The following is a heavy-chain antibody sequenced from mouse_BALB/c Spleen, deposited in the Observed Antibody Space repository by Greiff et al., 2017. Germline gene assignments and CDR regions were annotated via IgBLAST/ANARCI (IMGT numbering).Heavy chain of an antibody. V-gene: IGHV5-6*01. J-gene: IGHJ4*01. CDR1: GFTLRSYG. CDR3: ARLGDYFMDY. CDR2: ISSGGSYT. D-gene: IGHD1-1*01. Sequence: EVQLVESGGDLVKPGGSLKLSCAASGFTLRSYGMSWVRQTPDKRLEWVATISSGGSYTYYPDSVKGRFTISRDNAKNTLYLQMSSLKSEDTAMYYCARLGDYFMDYWGQGTSVTVSS.